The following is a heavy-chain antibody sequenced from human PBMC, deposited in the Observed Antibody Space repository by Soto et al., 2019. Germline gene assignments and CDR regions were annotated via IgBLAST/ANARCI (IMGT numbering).Heavy chain of an antibody. V-gene: IGHV3-23*01. D-gene: IGHD2-21*02. J-gene: IGHJ4*02. CDR3: AKDGCGANCYSNFDY. CDR1: GFTFSSSA. CDR2: ISASGST. Sequence: EVHLLDSGGGLVQPGGSLRLSCAASGFTFSSSAMSWVRQAPGKGLVWVSSISASGSTYYADSVKDRFTISRDNSKNTLYVQMNSLRAEDTAVYYCAKDGCGANCYSNFDYWGQGTLVTVSS.